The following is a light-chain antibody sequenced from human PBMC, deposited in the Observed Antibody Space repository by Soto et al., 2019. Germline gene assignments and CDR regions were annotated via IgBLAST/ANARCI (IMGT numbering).Light chain of an antibody. J-gene: IGLJ1*01. CDR1: SIDFGSYDR. Sequence: QSELTQPPFVSGSPGKSSTISCTGTSIDFGSYDRISWYQQPPGTAPKLIMFEVSNRPSGVPDRFSGSKSGSSASLTISGLQAEDEADYYCSLYISGSTYVFGTGTKV. CDR2: EVS. CDR3: SLYISGSTYV. V-gene: IGLV2-18*01.